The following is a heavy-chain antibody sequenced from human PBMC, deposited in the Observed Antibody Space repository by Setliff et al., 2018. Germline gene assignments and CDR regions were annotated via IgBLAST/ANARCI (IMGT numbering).Heavy chain of an antibody. J-gene: IGHJ4*02. CDR3: ATSRTFDY. CDR1: RFTLSSYW. CDR2: INSDGSST. Sequence: GGSLRLSCAASRFTLSSYWMHWVRQAPGKGLVWVSGINSDGSSTKYADSVKGRCTISRDNAKNTLYLQLNSLRADDAAVYYCATSRTFDYWGQGILVTVSS. V-gene: IGHV3-74*03.